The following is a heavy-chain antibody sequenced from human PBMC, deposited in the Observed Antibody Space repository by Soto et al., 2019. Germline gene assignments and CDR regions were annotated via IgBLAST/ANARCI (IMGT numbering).Heavy chain of an antibody. J-gene: IGHJ4*02. Sequence: GVSLRLSCAASGFTFSNYAMSWVRLAPGKGLEWASAISASGGTTYYADSVKGRFTISRDNSKNTLYLQMSSLRAEDTAVYHCARVALGYCSSGSCYYFDSWGQGTLVTVSS. D-gene: IGHD2-15*01. CDR2: ISASGGTT. V-gene: IGHV3-23*01. CDR1: GFTFSNYA. CDR3: ARVALGYCSSGSCYYFDS.